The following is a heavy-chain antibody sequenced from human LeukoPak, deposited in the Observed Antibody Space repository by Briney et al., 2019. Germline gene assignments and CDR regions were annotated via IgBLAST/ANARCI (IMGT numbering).Heavy chain of an antibody. J-gene: IGHJ4*02. CDR2: ISTSSSYI. CDR1: GFTFSTYY. V-gene: IGHV3-21*01. Sequence: GGSLRLSCAASGFTFSTYYMNWVRQAPGKGLEWVSSISTSSSYIYYADSVKGRFTTSRDNAKNSLYLQINSLRAEDTAVYYCARVGLDRRGYSGYESFDYWGQGTLVTVSS. D-gene: IGHD5-12*01. CDR3: ARVGLDRRGYSGYESFDY.